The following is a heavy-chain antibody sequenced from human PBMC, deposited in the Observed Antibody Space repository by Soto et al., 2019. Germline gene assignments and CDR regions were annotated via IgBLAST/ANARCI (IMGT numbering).Heavy chain of an antibody. J-gene: IGHJ1*01. CDR3: VKDESINWYSGHFRH. CDR2: INWNSGSI. CDR1: GFTFDDYA. D-gene: IGHD6-13*01. Sequence: ESGGGLVQPGRSLRLSCGASGFTFDDYAMHWVRQVPGKGLEWVSGINWNSGSIGYGDSVKGRFAISRDNAKNSLHLQMNSLSAEDTAFYYCVKDESINWYSGHFRHWGQGTLVTVSS. V-gene: IGHV3-9*01.